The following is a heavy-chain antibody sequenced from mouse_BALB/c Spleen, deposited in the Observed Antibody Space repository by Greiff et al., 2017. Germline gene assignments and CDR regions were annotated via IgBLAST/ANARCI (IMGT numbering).Heavy chain of an antibody. J-gene: IGHJ2*01. CDR1: GFTFSSYG. V-gene: IGHV5-6*01. CDR3: ARPRDYYGSSYDY. D-gene: IGHD1-1*01. CDR2: ISSGGSYT. Sequence: VQLKESGGDLVKPGGSLKLSCAASGFTFSSYGMSWVRQTPDKRLEWVATISSGGSYTYYPDSVKGRFTISRDNAKNTLYLQMSSLKSEDTAMYYCARPRDYYGSSYDYWGQGTTLTVSS.